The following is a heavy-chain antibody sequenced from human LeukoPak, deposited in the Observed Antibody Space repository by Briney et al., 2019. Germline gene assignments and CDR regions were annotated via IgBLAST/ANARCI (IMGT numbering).Heavy chain of an antibody. V-gene: IGHV3-48*01. CDR2: ISSSSSTI. D-gene: IGHD3-22*01. CDR1: GFTFSSYS. J-gene: IGHJ4*02. CDR3: ARGFSYYDSSGYYYGGY. Sequence: GGSLRLSCAASGFTFSSYSMNWVRQAPGKGLEWVSYISSSSSTIYYADSVKGRFTISRDNAKNSLYLQMNSLRAEDTAVYYCARGFSYYDSSGYYYGGYWGQGTLVTVSS.